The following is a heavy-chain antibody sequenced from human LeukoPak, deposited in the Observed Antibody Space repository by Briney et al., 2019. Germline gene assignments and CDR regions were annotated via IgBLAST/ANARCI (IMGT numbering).Heavy chain of an antibody. D-gene: IGHD5-18*01. J-gene: IGHJ5*02. CDR3: ARVGGYSYGYYWFDP. Sequence: GESLKISCKGSGYSFTSYWIGWVRQMPGKGLEWMGIIYPGDSDTRYSPPFQGQVTISADKSISTAYLQWSSLKASDTAMYYCARVGGYSYGYYWFDPWGQGTLVTVSS. V-gene: IGHV5-51*01. CDR2: IYPGDSDT. CDR1: GYSFTSYW.